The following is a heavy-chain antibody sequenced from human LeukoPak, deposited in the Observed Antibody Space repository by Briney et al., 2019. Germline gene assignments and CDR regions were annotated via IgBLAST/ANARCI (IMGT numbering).Heavy chain of an antibody. Sequence: GSLRLSCAASCFTFHAHAMGWVRQAPGKGLDWFSTIAERGDKTAYADSVNGRFTISRDVSKNTLVLQMSNLRGKDTAIYYCACYNDGWFKPLEYWGQGTLVSVSS. J-gene: IGHJ4*02. CDR1: CFTFHAHA. V-gene: IGHV3-23*01. D-gene: IGHD2-2*02. CDR2: IAERGDKT. CDR3: ACYNDGWFKPLEY.